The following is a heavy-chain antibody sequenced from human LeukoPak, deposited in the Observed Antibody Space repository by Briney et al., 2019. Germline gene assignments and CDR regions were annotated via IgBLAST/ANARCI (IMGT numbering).Heavy chain of an antibody. D-gene: IGHD6-19*01. Sequence: SETLSLTCAVYGGSFSGYYWSWIRQPPGKGLEWIGEINHSGSTNYNPSLKSRVTISVDTSKNQFSLELSSVTAADTAVYYCASSFPIAVAGKGTFDYWGQGTLVTVSS. CDR1: GGSFSGYY. CDR2: INHSGST. J-gene: IGHJ4*02. V-gene: IGHV4-34*01. CDR3: ASSFPIAVAGKGTFDY.